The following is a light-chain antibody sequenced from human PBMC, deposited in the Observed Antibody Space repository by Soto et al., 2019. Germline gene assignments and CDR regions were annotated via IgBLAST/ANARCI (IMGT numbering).Light chain of an antibody. CDR1: QSVSSY. CDR3: QRRSNWPPWT. Sequence: EIVLTQSPATLSFSPGEGATLSCRASQSVSSYLAWYQQKPGQALRLLNYDASNRATGIPARFSGSGSGTDFTLTISSLELEDFAVYYCQRRSNWPPWTFGQGTKVEIK. J-gene: IGKJ1*01. V-gene: IGKV3-11*01. CDR2: DAS.